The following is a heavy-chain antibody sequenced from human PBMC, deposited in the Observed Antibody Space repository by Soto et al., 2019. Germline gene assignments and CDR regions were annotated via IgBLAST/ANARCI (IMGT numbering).Heavy chain of an antibody. CDR1: GFTFSSYA. CDR2: ISGSGGST. D-gene: IGHD6-19*01. CDR3: AKGGDSWLVRYYFDY. J-gene: IGHJ4*02. Sequence: GGSLRLSCAASGFTFSSYAMSWVRQAPGKGLEWVSAISGSGGSTYYADSVKGRFTISRDNSKNTLYLQMNSLRAEDTAVYYCAKGGDSWLVRYYFDYWGQGTLVTVSS. V-gene: IGHV3-23*01.